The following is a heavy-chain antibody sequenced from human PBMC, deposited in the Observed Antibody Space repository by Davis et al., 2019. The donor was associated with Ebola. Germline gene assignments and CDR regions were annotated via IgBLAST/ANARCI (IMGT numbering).Heavy chain of an antibody. CDR2: INEDGSEK. J-gene: IGHJ4*02. CDR3: ARGGSNPTH. CDR1: GFTFTRFS. D-gene: IGHD1-14*01. V-gene: IGHV3-7*03. Sequence: GESLKISCEASGFTFTRFSMSWVRQRPGKGLEWVANINEDGSEKNYVDSVKGRFTISRDNSKSSIYLQLNSLRDDDTAVYYCARGGSNPTHWGQGALVTVSS.